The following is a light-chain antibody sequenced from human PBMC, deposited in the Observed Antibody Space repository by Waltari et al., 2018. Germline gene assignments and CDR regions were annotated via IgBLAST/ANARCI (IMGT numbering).Light chain of an antibody. J-gene: IGKJ2*01. CDR2: DAS. V-gene: IGKV1D-16*01. Sequence: DIQMTQSPSSLSASVGDRVTITCRASQGISSRLAWYQQKPEKAPKPLIFDASSLQSGVPSRFSGSGSGTDFTLTISSLQPEDFATYYCQQYNSYPYTFGQGTKLEIK. CDR1: QGISSR. CDR3: QQYNSYPYT.